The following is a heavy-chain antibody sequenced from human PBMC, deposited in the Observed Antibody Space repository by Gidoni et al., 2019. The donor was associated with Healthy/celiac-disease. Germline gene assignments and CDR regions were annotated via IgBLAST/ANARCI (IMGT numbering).Heavy chain of an antibody. J-gene: IGHJ6*02. Sequence: QVQLVQSGAEVKKPGAPVKVSCKASGYTFPSYGISWVRQAPGQGLEWMGWISAYNGNTNYAQKLQGRVTMTTDTSTSTAYMELRSLRSDDTAVYYCASLVAPGPPGGPYYYYYGMDVWGQGTTVTVSS. CDR1: GYTFPSYG. V-gene: IGHV1-18*01. CDR3: ASLVAPGPPGGPYYYYYGMDV. D-gene: IGHD3-16*01. CDR2: ISAYNGNT.